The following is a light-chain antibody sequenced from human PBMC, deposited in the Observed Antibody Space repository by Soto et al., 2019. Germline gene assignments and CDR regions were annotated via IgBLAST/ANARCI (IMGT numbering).Light chain of an antibody. Sequence: QSALTQPRSVSGSPGQSVTISCSGTSSDVGGYNHVSWYQQHPGKAPKVMIYDVSKRPSGVPDRFSGSKSGNTASLTISGLKAEDEADYYCCSYAGSYIYVFGSGTKLTVL. J-gene: IGLJ1*01. CDR1: SSDVGGYNH. V-gene: IGLV2-11*01. CDR3: CSYAGSYIYV. CDR2: DVS.